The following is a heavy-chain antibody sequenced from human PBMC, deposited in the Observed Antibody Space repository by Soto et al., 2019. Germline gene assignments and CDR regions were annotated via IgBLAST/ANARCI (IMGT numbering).Heavy chain of an antibody. CDR1: GFTFSDYY. V-gene: IGHV3-11*06. J-gene: IGHJ3*02. D-gene: IGHD3-10*01. CDR3: ASPTTLMVRGAIGAFDI. Sequence: QVQLVESGGGLVKPGGSLRLSCAASGFTFSDYYMSWIRQAPGKGLEWVSYISSSSSYTNYADSVKGRFTISRDNAKNSLYLQMNSLRAEDTAVYYCASPTTLMVRGAIGAFDIWGQGTMVTVSS. CDR2: ISSSSSYT.